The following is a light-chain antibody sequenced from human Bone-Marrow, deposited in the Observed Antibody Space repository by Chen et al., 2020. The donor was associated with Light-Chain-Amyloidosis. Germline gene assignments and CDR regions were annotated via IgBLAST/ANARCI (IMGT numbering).Light chain of an antibody. Sequence: QSVLTQPPSVSGTPGQRVTIPCSGSNSNIGNNAVNWYQQQYPVTAPKLLIYSNNQRPSGVPGRFAGSMSGTSASLAISGLQPEDEAEYYCATWDDSLNGVMFGGGTKLTVL. CDR2: SNN. V-gene: IGLV1-44*01. CDR3: ATWDDSLNGVM. J-gene: IGLJ3*02. CDR1: NSNIGNNA.